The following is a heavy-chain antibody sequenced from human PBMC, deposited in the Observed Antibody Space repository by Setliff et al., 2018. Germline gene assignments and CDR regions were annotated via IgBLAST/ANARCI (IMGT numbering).Heavy chain of an antibody. CDR3: AREGESGLWSRVLANYYYYYMDV. CDR2: IYHSGST. J-gene: IGHJ6*03. Sequence: SETLSLTCAVSGGSISDNNWWSWVRQPPGKGLEWIGEIYHSGSTNYNPSLKSRVTISVDTSKNQFSLKLSSVTAADTAVYYCAREGESGLWSRVLANYYYYYMDVWGKGTTVTVSS. V-gene: IGHV4-4*02. CDR1: GGSISDNNW. D-gene: IGHD3-10*01.